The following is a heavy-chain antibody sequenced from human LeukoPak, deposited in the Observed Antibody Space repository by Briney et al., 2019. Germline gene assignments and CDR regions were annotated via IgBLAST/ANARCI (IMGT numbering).Heavy chain of an antibody. D-gene: IGHD2-8*01. CDR3: AKWGDGMDV. J-gene: IGHJ6*02. Sequence: SETLSLTCAVYGGSFSGYYWSWIRQPPGRGLEWIGEINHRGSTNYNPSLESRVTISVDTSKKQFSLKLTSVTAADTAVYYCAKWGDGMDVWGQGTTVTVSS. CDR2: INHRGST. V-gene: IGHV4-34*01. CDR1: GGSFSGYY.